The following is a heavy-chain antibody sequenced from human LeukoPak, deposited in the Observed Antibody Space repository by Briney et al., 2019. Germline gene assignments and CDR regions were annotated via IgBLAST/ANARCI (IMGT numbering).Heavy chain of an antibody. J-gene: IGHJ3*02. D-gene: IGHD5-12*01. CDR1: GFTFSSYA. CDR2: ISSNGGST. V-gene: IGHV3-64D*06. Sequence: GGSLRLSCAASGFTFSSYAMHWGRQAPGKGLEYVSAISSNGGSTYYADSVKGRFTISRENSKNTLYLQMSSLRAEATAVYSCVKDYSGTHWGDAFDIWGQGTTVTVSS. CDR3: VKDYSGTHWGDAFDI.